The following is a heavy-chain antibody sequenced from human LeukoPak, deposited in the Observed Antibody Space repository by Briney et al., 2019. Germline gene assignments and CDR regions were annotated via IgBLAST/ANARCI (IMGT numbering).Heavy chain of an antibody. CDR3: ARGPKSYGIVYYFDY. D-gene: IGHD1-26*01. CDR1: GFTFSNFW. Sequence: GGSLRLSCAASGFTFSNFWMSWVRQAPGKGLEWVAIIWYDGSNKYYADSLKGRFTISRDNSKNTLYLQMNSLRAEDTAVYYCARGPKSYGIVYYFDYWGQGTLVTVSS. V-gene: IGHV3-33*08. J-gene: IGHJ4*02. CDR2: IWYDGSNK.